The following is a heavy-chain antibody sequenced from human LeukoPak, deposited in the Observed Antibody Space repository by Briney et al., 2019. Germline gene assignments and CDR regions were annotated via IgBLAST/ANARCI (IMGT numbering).Heavy chain of an antibody. J-gene: IGHJ5*02. CDR3: ARVREGQFEWLRNRLHNWIDP. CDR1: GGSISSHY. Sequence: PSETLSLTCTVSGGSISSHYWSWIRQPPGKGLEWIGYIYYSGSTNYNPSLKSRVTISVDTSKNQFSLKLSSVTAADTAVYYCARVREGQFEWLRNRLHNWIDPWGQGTLVTVSS. D-gene: IGHD5-12*01. V-gene: IGHV4-59*11. CDR2: IYYSGST.